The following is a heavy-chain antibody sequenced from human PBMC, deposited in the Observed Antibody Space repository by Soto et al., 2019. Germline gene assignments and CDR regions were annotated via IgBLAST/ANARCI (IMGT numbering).Heavy chain of an antibody. CDR3: AKQGGYDSYSYYCMDV. Sequence: QVQLVESGGGVVQPGRSLRLSCAASGFTFSSYGMHWVRQAPGKGLEWVAVISYDGSNKYYADSVKGRFTISRDNSKNTLYLQMNSLRAEDTAVYYCAKQGGYDSYSYYCMDVWGQGTTVTVSS. CDR1: GFTFSSYG. D-gene: IGHD5-12*01. V-gene: IGHV3-30*18. J-gene: IGHJ6*02. CDR2: ISYDGSNK.